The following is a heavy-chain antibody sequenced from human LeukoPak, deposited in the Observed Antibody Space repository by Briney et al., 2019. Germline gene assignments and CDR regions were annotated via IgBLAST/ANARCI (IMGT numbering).Heavy chain of an antibody. CDR2: FDPESGER. CDR1: GFAFTEMS. D-gene: IGHD3-3*01. J-gene: IGHJ5*02. Sequence: ASVKVSCKVSGFAFTEMSIHWVRQTPRKGLEWMGGFDPESGERVYAQSFRGRVTLSEDTSTDTAYMELSSPTSEDTAVYYCADFGVVTHWFDPWGQGTLVTVSS. V-gene: IGHV1-24*01. CDR3: ADFGVVTHWFDP.